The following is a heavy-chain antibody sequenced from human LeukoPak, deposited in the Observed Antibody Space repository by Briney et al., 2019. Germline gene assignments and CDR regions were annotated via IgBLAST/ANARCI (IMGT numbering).Heavy chain of an antibody. V-gene: IGHV1-24*01. CDR2: FDPEDDET. CDR3: ARVPPLNSSGWKYFFDY. CDR1: GYSLTELP. D-gene: IGHD6-19*01. J-gene: IGHJ4*02. Sequence: ASVKVSCKVSGYSLTELPMHWVRQAPGKGLEWMGGFDPEDDETISAQKFQGRLTMTEDTSRDTAYMELSSLSSEDTAVYYCARVPPLNSSGWKYFFDYWGQGTLVTVSS.